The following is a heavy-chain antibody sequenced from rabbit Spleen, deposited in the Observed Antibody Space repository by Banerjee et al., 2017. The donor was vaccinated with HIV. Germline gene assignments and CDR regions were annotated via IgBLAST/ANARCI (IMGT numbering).Heavy chain of an antibody. Sequence: QLKESGGGLVQPGGSLKLSCKASGFTLSSYYMNWVRQAPGKGLEWIGYIDPVFGITYYANWVNGRFSISRENTQNTVSLQLNSLTAADTATYFCARDLDAVIGWNFGWWGPGTLVTVS. V-gene: IGHV1S7*01. CDR1: GFTLSSYY. CDR3: ARDLDAVIGWNFGW. CDR2: IDPVFGIT. D-gene: IGHD1-1*01. J-gene: IGHJ4*01.